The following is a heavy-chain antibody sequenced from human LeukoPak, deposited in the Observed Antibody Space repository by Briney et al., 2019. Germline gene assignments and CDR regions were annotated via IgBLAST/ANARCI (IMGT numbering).Heavy chain of an antibody. V-gene: IGHV3-33*01. CDR2: IWCDGGST. CDR1: GFTFSSYG. Sequence: GRSLRLSCAASGFTFSSYGMHWVRQAPGKGLEWVSGIWCDGGSTYYADSVKGRFTISRDNSKNTLYLQMNSLRAEDTAAYYCARVQACARVKGISTAGIDYWGQGTLVTVSS. J-gene: IGHJ4*02. CDR3: ARVQACARVKGISTAGIDY. D-gene: IGHD1-1*01.